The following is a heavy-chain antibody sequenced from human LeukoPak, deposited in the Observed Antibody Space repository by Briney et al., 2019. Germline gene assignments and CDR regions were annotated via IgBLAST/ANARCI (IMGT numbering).Heavy chain of an antibody. Sequence: GGSLRLSCAASGFTFSIYWMTWVRQAPGKGLEWGSYISSSSSYTNYADSVKGRFTISRDNAKNSLYLQMSSLRAEDTAVYYCARRPMVRGVISLDYWGQGTLVTVSS. CDR1: GFTFSIYW. V-gene: IGHV3-11*03. D-gene: IGHD3-10*01. CDR3: ARRPMVRGVISLDY. CDR2: ISSSSSYT. J-gene: IGHJ4*02.